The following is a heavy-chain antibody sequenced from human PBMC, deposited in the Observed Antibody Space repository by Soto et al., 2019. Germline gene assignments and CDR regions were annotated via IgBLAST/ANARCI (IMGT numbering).Heavy chain of an antibody. Sequence: QVQLAQSANEVKKPGASVRVSCKAAGYTFIRYGIAWVRQAPGQGLEWMGWISTYNDYTVYAQKFQGRVSMTADTSTITVYMNLRGLKSDYTAVYYCARGGYYDNASGKLSHYGVDVWGQGTSVSVSS. CDR3: ARGGYYDNASGKLSHYGVDV. D-gene: IGHD3-16*01. CDR1: GYTFIRYG. CDR2: ISTYNDYT. J-gene: IGHJ6*02. V-gene: IGHV1-18*01.